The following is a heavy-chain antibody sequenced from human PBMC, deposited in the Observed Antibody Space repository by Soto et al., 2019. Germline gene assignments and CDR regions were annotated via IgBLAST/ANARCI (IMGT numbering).Heavy chain of an antibody. V-gene: IGHV4-34*01. CDR3: ARGQEGIVATH. Sequence: QVQLQQWGAGLLKPSETLSLTYAVNGGSLSGYYWSWIRQPPGKGLEWIGEIKDGGSTNYSPSLRGRVTISADTSKNQFSLRLNSVTAADTAVYFCARGQEGIVATHWDQGTLVTVSS. D-gene: IGHD5-12*01. J-gene: IGHJ4*02. CDR2: IKDGGST. CDR1: GGSLSGYY.